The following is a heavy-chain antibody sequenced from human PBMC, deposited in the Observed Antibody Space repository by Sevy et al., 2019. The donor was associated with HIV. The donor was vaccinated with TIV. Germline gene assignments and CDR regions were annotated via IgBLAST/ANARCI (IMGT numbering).Heavy chain of an antibody. Sequence: GGSLRLSCAASGFTFSSYAMHWVRQAPGKGLEWVAVISYDGSNKYYAHSVKGRFTISRDNSKNTLYLQMNSLRAEDTAVYYCARAVWYYYGSGPPGWFDPWGQGTLVSVSS. V-gene: IGHV3-30-3*01. CDR1: GFTFSSYA. CDR3: ARAVWYYYGSGPPGWFDP. CDR2: ISYDGSNK. D-gene: IGHD3-10*01. J-gene: IGHJ5*02.